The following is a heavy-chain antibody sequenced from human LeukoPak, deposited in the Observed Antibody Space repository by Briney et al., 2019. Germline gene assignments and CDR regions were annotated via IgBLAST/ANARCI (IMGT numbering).Heavy chain of an antibody. CDR3: ARHTGWAFDC. D-gene: IGHD6-19*01. CDR1: GISFSSYW. J-gene: IGHJ4*02. V-gene: IGHV3-7*01. CDR2: INEYGSER. Sequence: GGSLRLSCAVSGISFSSYWMSWVRQVPGKGLEWVANINEYGSERQYLDSVKGRFTVSRDNSKNSLYLQMDSLRDEDTAVYYCARHTGWAFDCRGQGTLVTVSS.